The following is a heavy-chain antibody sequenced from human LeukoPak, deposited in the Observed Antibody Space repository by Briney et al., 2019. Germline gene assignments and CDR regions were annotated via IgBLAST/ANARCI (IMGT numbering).Heavy chain of an antibody. Sequence: GGSLRLSCAASGFTFSSYAMNWVRQAPGKGLEWVSTISSSGGTTYYADSVKGRFTISRDNSKNTLYLRMISLRAEDTAVYYCARSPQEIFDFWGQGTLVTVSS. J-gene: IGHJ4*02. V-gene: IGHV3-23*01. CDR2: ISSSGGTT. CDR1: GFTFSSYA. CDR3: ARSPQEIFDF.